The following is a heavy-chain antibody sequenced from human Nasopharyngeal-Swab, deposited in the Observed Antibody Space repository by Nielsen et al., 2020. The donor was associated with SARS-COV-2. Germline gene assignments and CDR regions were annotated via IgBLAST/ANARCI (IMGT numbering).Heavy chain of an antibody. D-gene: IGHD5-24*01. J-gene: IGHJ5*02. CDR1: GYSFVNHW. CDR3: ARRAARDGYNYEVDP. CDR2: VYPGNSEV. V-gene: IGHV5-51*01. Sequence: GGSLKISCMASGYSFVNHWIGWVRQKRGKGLEWMGMVYPGNSEVAYSPSFQGQVTISADKSMNTAYLQWRSLRASDTAMYFCARRAARDGYNYEVDPWGQGTLITVSS.